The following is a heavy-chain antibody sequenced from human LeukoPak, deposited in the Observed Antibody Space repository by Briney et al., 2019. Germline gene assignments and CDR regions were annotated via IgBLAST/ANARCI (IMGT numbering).Heavy chain of an antibody. J-gene: IGHJ4*02. D-gene: IGHD6-19*01. CDR3: ARGLAVAHPWDY. CDR1: GYTSTGYY. V-gene: IGHV1-46*01. CDR2: INPSGGST. Sequence: ASVKVSCKASGYTSTGYYMHWVRQAPGQGLEWMGIINPSGGSTSYTQKFQGRVTMTRDTSTSTVYMELSSLRSEDTAVYYCARGLAVAHPWDYWGQGTLVTVSS.